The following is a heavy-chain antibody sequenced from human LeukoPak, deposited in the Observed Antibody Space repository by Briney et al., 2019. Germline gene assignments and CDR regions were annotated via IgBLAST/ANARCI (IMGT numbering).Heavy chain of an antibody. CDR3: ARREIVVVTSFDY. CDR2: IYYSGST. CDR1: GGSISSYY. V-gene: IGHV4-39*01. J-gene: IGHJ4*02. D-gene: IGHD3-22*01. Sequence: SETLSLTCTVSGGSISSYYWGWIRQPSGKGLEWIGSIYYSGSTYYNPSLKSRVTISVDTSKNQFSLKLSSVTAADTAVYYCARREIVVVTSFDYWGQGTLVTVSS.